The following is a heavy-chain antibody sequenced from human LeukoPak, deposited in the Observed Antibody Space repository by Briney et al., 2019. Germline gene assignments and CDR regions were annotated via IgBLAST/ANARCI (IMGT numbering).Heavy chain of an antibody. J-gene: IGHJ4*02. V-gene: IGHV4-59*08. CDR3: AKGAIYSSSWSSDY. CDR2: IYYSGST. D-gene: IGHD6-13*01. CDR1: GGSISSYH. Sequence: SETLSLTCTVSGGSISSYHWSWLRQPPGKGLEWIGYIYYSGSTNYNPSLKSRVTISVDTSKNQFSLKLSSVTAADTAVYYCAKGAIYSSSWSSDYWGQGTLVTVSS.